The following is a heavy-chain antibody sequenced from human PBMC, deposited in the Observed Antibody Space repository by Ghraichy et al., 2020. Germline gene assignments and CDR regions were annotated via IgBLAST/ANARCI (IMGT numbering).Heavy chain of an antibody. CDR1: GGSISSSSYY. CDR2: IYYIGNT. J-gene: IGHJ4*02. Sequence: SETLSLTCTVSGGSISSSSYYWGWIRQPPGKGLEWVGSIYYIGNTYYNPSLKSRVTISVDTSKNQFSLNLSSVTAADTAVYYCARHRARWLRAPFDCWGQGTLVTVSS. CDR3: ARHRARWLRAPFDC. V-gene: IGHV4-39*01. D-gene: IGHD5-12*01.